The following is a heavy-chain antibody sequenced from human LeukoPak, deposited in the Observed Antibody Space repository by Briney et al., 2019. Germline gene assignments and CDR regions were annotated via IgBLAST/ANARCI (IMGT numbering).Heavy chain of an antibody. V-gene: IGHV4-31*03. CDR1: GGSISSSSYY. J-gene: IGHJ5*02. CDR2: IYYSGST. CDR3: ARDLRAYGGHES. Sequence: PSETLSLTCTVSGGSISSSSYYWSWIRQHPGKGLEWIGYIYYSGSTYYNPSLKSRVTISVDTSKNQFSLKLSSVTAADTAVYYCARDLRAYGGHESWGQGTLVTVSS. D-gene: IGHD5-12*01.